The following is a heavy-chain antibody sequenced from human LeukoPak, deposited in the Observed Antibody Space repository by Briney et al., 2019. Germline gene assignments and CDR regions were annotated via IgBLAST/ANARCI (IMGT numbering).Heavy chain of an antibody. CDR1: GGSISSGGYY. J-gene: IGHJ4*02. V-gene: IGHV4-31*03. CDR2: IYYSGST. Sequence: PSETLSLTCTVSGGSISSGGYYWSWIRQHPGKGLEWIGYIYYSGSTYYNPSLKSRVTISIDRSKNQFSLKLSSVTAADTAMYYCARSDCSGGSCQYYFDYWGQGTLVTVSS. CDR3: ARSDCSGGSCQYYFDY. D-gene: IGHD2-15*01.